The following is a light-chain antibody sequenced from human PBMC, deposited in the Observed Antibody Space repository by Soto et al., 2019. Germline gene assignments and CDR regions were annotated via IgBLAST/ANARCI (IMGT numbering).Light chain of an antibody. CDR1: QSISSW. Sequence: DIQMTQSPSTLSASVGDRVTITCRASQSISSWLAWYQQKPGKAPKLLIYDASNLESGVPSRFSGGGSGTEFSLTISSPQPDDFATYYCQQYNYFWAFGQGTRWISN. CDR3: QQYNYFWA. J-gene: IGKJ1*01. CDR2: DAS. V-gene: IGKV1-5*01.